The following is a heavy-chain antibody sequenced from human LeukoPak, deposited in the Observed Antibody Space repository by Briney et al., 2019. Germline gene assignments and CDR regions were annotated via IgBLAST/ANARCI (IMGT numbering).Heavy chain of an antibody. CDR2: ISRTGSDT. J-gene: IGHJ4*02. CDR1: GFTFSSHA. Sequence: PGGSLRLSCAASGFTFSSHAMTWVRQAPGKGLEWVSGISRTGSDTYYADSVKGRLIISRDNSKSTMSLQMNSLRAEDTATYYCARRQVGYTFGSPDCWGQGTQVTVSS. V-gene: IGHV3-23*05. D-gene: IGHD5-18*01. CDR3: ARRQVGYTFGSPDC.